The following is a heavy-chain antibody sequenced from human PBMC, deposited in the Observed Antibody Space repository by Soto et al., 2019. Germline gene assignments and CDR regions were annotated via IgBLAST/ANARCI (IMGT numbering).Heavy chain of an antibody. CDR2: IGGSGGDK. Sequence: GGSLRLSCAASGSPFSSYAMSWVRQAPGKGLEWVSGIGGSGGDKFYADSVKGRFTVSRDNAENTLSLELNSLRVEDTAIYYCARRSWRGRADYWGQGILVTVSS. CDR1: GSPFSSYA. J-gene: IGHJ4*02. D-gene: IGHD3-3*01. V-gene: IGHV3-23*01. CDR3: ARRSWRGRADY.